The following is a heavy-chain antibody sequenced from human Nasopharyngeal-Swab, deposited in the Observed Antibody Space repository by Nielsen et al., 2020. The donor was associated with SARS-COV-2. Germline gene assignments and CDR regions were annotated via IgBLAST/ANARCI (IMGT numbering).Heavy chain of an antibody. J-gene: IGHJ4*02. CDR2: ISYDGSNK. CDR3: ARDRIPWYYYDSSGYSAGDY. Sequence: WIRQPPGKGLEWVAVISYDGSNKYYADSVKGRFTISRDNSKNTLHLQMNSLRAEDTAVYYCARDRIPWYYYDSSGYSAGDYWGQGTLVTVSS. D-gene: IGHD3-22*01. V-gene: IGHV3-30*04.